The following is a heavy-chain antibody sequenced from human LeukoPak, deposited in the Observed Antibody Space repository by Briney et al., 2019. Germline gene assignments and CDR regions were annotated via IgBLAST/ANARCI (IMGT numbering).Heavy chain of an antibody. CDR2: IYTSGST. Sequence: SETLSLTCTVSGGSISSYYWSWIPQPAGKGLEWIGRIYTSGSTNYNPSLKSRVTMSVDTSKNQFSLKLSSVTAADTAVYYCARAGLGSYDSSGSSAFDIWGQGTMVTVSS. V-gene: IGHV4-4*07. D-gene: IGHD3-22*01. J-gene: IGHJ3*02. CDR1: GGSISSYY. CDR3: ARAGLGSYDSSGSSAFDI.